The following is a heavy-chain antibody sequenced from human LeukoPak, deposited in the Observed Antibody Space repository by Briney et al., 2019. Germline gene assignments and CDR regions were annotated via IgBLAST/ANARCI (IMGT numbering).Heavy chain of an antibody. D-gene: IGHD5-18*01. Sequence: PSETLSLTCTVSGGSISSSSYYWGWIRQPPGKGLEWIGSIYYSGSTDYKPSLKSRVIISVDTSKNQFSLKLTSVTAAVTAVYYCARGNQYSYGRSFDYWGQGTRVTVSS. CDR2: IYYSGST. CDR3: ARGNQYSYGRSFDY. V-gene: IGHV4-39*07. CDR1: GGSISSSSYY. J-gene: IGHJ4*02.